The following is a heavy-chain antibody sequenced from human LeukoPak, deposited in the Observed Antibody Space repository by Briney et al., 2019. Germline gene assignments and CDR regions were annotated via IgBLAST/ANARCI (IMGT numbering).Heavy chain of an antibody. V-gene: IGHV3-23*01. J-gene: IGHJ4*02. Sequence: GGSLRLSCAASGFTFSSYAMSWVRQAPGKGLEWVSAISGSGGSTYYADSVKGRFTISRDNSKNTLYLQMNSLRAEDTAVYYCAKAQIYDSSGYYPDYWDQGTLVTVSS. CDR3: AKAQIYDSSGYYPDY. D-gene: IGHD3-22*01. CDR1: GFTFSSYA. CDR2: ISGSGGST.